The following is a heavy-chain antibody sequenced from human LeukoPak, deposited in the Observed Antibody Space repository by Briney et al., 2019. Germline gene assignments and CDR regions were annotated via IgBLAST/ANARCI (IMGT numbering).Heavy chain of an antibody. CDR2: ISGSGGST. D-gene: IGHD3-22*01. J-gene: IGHJ4*02. CDR1: GFTFSSYA. V-gene: IGHV3-23*01. CDR3: AKGGYYYDSSGYLDY. Sequence: GGSLRLSCAASGFTFSSYAMSWVRQAPGKGLEWVSAISGSGGSTYYADSVKGRFTISRDNSKNTLYLQMNSLRAEDTAVYYCAKGGYYYDSSGYLDYWGQGTLVTVSS.